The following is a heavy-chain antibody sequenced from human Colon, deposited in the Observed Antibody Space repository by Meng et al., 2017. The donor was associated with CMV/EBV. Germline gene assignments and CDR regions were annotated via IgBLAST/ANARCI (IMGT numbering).Heavy chain of an antibody. CDR1: GFTFSSYW. Sequence: GESLKISCATSGFTFSSYWMHWVRQAPGKGLVWVSRVNSDGTSTSYADSVKGRFTISRDNAENTLYLQMNSLRAEDTAVYYCARDRYDTGGYHAQFDFWGQGTLVTVSS. CDR2: VNSDGTST. CDR3: ARDRYDTGGYHAQFDF. J-gene: IGHJ4*02. D-gene: IGHD2-8*02. V-gene: IGHV3-74*01.